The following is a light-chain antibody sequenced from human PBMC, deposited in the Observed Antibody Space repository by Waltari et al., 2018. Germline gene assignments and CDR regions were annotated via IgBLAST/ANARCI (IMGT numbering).Light chain of an antibody. Sequence: QPVLTQSPSASASLGASVKLTCTLSSGPSTYPIARHQQQPEKGPRFLMKVTGDGSHTKGDGIPDRFSVSSSGAERYLTISVLQSDDEADYYCQTWGAGIRVFGTGTKVTVL. CDR1: SGPSTYP. CDR2: VTGDGSH. V-gene: IGLV4-69*01. CDR3: QTWGAGIRV. J-gene: IGLJ1*01.